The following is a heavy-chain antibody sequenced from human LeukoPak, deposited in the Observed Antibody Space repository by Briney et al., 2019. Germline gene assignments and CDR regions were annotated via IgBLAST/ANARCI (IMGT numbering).Heavy chain of an antibody. CDR2: INHSGST. Sequence: SETLSLTCAVYGGSFSGYYWSWIRQPPGKGLEWIGEINHSGSTNYNPSLKSRVTISVDTSKNQFSLKLSSVAAADTAVYYCARPLKDYWGQGTLVTVSS. CDR3: ARPLKDY. J-gene: IGHJ4*02. CDR1: GGSFSGYY. V-gene: IGHV4-34*01.